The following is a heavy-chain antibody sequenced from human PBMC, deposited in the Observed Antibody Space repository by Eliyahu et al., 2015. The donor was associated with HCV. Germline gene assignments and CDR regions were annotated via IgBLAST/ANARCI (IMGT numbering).Heavy chain of an antibody. V-gene: IGHV3-30*18. J-gene: IGHJ4*02. CDR1: GFXFSSXG. CDR2: ISYDGSNK. D-gene: IGHD3-3*01. CDR3: AKDRESYDFWSGYYVDY. Sequence: QVQLVESGGGVVQPGRSLRLSCAASGFXFSSXGMHWVRQAPGKGLEWVAVISYDGSNKYYADSVKGRFTISRDNSKNTLYLQMNSLRAEDTAVYYCAKDRESYDFWSGYYVDYWGQGTLVTVSS.